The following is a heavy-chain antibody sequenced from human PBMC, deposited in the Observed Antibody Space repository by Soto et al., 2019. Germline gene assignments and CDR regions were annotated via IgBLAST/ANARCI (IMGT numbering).Heavy chain of an antibody. CDR2: IWSDGYNK. D-gene: IGHD2-15*01. J-gene: IGHJ4*02. Sequence: GGSLRLSCAASGFIFSNYGMHWVRQAPGKGLEWVALIWSDGYNKYYVDSVKGRFTISRDNSKNTLYLEMNRLRAEDTAMYFCARELGYCSSGSCDRPQIGYWGQGTLVTVSS. CDR1: GFIFSNYG. V-gene: IGHV3-33*01. CDR3: ARELGYCSSGSCDRPQIGY.